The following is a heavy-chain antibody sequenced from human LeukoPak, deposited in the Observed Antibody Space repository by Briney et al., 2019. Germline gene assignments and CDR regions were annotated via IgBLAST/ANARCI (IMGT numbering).Heavy chain of an antibody. Sequence: SVKVSCKASGGTFSSYAISWVRQAPGQGLEWMGAIIPIFGTANYAQKFQGRVTITTDESTSTAYMELSSLRSEATAVYYCAARVIAAAGFPFDPWGQGTLVTVSS. CDR1: GGTFSSYA. CDR2: IIPIFGTA. D-gene: IGHD6-13*01. J-gene: IGHJ5*02. CDR3: AARVIAAAGFPFDP. V-gene: IGHV1-69*05.